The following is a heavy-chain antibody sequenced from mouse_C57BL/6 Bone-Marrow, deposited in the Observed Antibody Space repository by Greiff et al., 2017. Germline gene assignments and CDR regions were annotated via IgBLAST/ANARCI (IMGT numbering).Heavy chain of an antibody. CDR3: VRDGGWLLRGGTFFAY. D-gene: IGHD2-3*01. Sequence: EVQLVESGGGLVQPKGSLKLSCAASGFTFNTYAMHWVRQAPGKGLEWVARIRSKSSNYATYYADSVKDRFTISRDDSQSMLYLKMNNLKTEDTAMYYCVRDGGWLLRGGTFFAYWGQGTLVTVSA. V-gene: IGHV10-3*01. CDR2: IRSKSSNYAT. J-gene: IGHJ3*01. CDR1: GFTFNTYA.